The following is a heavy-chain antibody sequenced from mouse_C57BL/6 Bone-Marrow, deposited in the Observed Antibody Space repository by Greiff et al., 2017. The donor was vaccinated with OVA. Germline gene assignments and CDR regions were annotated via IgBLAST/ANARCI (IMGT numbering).Heavy chain of an antibody. CDR1: GYTFTSYG. J-gene: IGHJ1*03. D-gene: IGHD2-5*01. Sequence: VQLQQSGAELARPGASVKLSCKASGYTFTSYGISWVKQRTGQGLEWIGEIYPRSGNTYYNEKFKGKATLTADKSSSTAYMELRSLTSADSAVYFCASDSKRYFDVWGTGTTVTVSS. V-gene: IGHV1-81*01. CDR2: IYPRSGNT. CDR3: ASDSKRYFDV.